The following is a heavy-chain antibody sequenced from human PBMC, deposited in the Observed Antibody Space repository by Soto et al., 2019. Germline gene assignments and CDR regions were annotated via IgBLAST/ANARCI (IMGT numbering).Heavy chain of an antibody. J-gene: IGHJ3*02. CDR1: GFTVSSHA. CDR2: VTADGGT. Sequence: EVQVLESGGGLVQPGGSLRLSCEGSGFTVSSHAMTWIRQAPGKGPEWVSTVTADGGTHYADSVKGRFAMSRDTSENTLYLQMNSLGAEDTAAYYCAPHVSCSGVSCQYDAFAIRGQGTMVTVSS. CDR3: APHVSCSGVSCQYDAFAI. V-gene: IGHV3-23*01. D-gene: IGHD2-15*01.